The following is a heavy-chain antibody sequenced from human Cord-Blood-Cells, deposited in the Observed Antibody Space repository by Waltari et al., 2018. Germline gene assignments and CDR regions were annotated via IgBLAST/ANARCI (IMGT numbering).Heavy chain of an antibody. Sequence: EVQLVESGGGLVKPGGSLRLSCAASGFTFSSYSMNWVRQAPGKVLEWVSSVSSISSYRYYANSVKGRFTISRDNANNSLYLQMNSLRAEDTAVYYCASLRAGGSYFDYWGQGTLVTVSS. CDR2: VSSISSYR. CDR3: ASLRAGGSYFDY. V-gene: IGHV3-21*01. CDR1: GFTFSSYS. D-gene: IGHD1-26*01. J-gene: IGHJ4*02.